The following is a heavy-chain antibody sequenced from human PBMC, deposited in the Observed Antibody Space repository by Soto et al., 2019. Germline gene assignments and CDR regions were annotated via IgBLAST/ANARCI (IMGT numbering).Heavy chain of an antibody. D-gene: IGHD4-17*01. CDR2: ISYHGSDK. J-gene: IGHJ4*02. V-gene: IGHV3-30*18. CDR1: GFTFSNYG. CDR3: AKDHLTTTVTTVGY. Sequence: QVQLVESGGGVVQPGRSLRLSCAASGFTFSNYGMHWVRQAPGKGLEWVAGISYHGSDKYYADSVKGRFTISRDNSKNTLYLQMASLRAEATAVYYCAKDHLTTTVTTVGYWGQGTLVTVSS.